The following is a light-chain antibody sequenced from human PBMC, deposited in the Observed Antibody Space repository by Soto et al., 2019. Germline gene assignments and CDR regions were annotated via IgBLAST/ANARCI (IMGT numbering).Light chain of an antibody. CDR1: QSISNY. J-gene: IGKJ4*01. Sequence: EIVLTQSPATLSLSPGERATLSCRASQSISNYLAWYQQKPGQAPRLLIYDASNRATGIPARFSGSGSGTVFTLTISSLDPEDFALYYCQQRINWPALTFGGGTKVEIK. CDR2: DAS. CDR3: QQRINWPALT. V-gene: IGKV3-11*01.